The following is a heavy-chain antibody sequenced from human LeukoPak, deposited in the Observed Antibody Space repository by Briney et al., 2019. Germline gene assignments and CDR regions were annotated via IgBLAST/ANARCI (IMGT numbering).Heavy chain of an antibody. J-gene: IGHJ4*02. CDR1: GFTLSSCV. V-gene: IGHV3-30*18. D-gene: IGHD3-10*01. CDR2: ITYDGITT. Sequence: GGSLRLSCVASGFTLSSCVMHWVRQAPGKGLEWVAVITYDGITTYSDDSVKGRFTISRDTSKSTLHLQMNNLRPEDTAVYFCVKEQGSGYYRTADYWGQGTLVTVSS. CDR3: VKEQGSGYYRTADY.